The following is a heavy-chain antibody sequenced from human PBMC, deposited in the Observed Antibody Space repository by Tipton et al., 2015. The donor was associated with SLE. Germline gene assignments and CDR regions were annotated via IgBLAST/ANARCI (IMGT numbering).Heavy chain of an antibody. CDR1: GYSISSGYY. V-gene: IGHV4-38-2*01. CDR3: DSSGGY. Sequence: TLSLTCAVSGYSISSGYYWGWIRQPPGKGLEWIGEINHSGSTNYNPSLKSRVTISVDTSKKQFSLKLSSVTAADTAVYYYDSSGGYWGQGTLVTVSS. D-gene: IGHD3-22*01. J-gene: IGHJ4*02. CDR2: INHSGST.